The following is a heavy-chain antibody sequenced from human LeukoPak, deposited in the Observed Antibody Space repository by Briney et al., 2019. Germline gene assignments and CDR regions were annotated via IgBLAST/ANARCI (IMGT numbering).Heavy chain of an antibody. V-gene: IGHV4-59*08. D-gene: IGHD6-13*01. Sequence: SQTLSLTCTVSGGSISSYYWSWIRQPPGKGLEWIGYIYYSGSTNYNPSLKSRVTISVDTSKNQLSLKLSSVTAADTAVYYCARHWETSSWYVDYWGQGTLVTVSS. J-gene: IGHJ4*02. CDR3: ARHWETSSWYVDY. CDR1: GGSISSYY. CDR2: IYYSGST.